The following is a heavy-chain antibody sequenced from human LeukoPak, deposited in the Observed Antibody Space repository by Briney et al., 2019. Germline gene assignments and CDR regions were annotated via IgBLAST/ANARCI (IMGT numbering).Heavy chain of an antibody. CDR1: GFTFSSYA. CDR3: TKGLGH. Sequence: PGRSLRLSCAASGFTFSSYAMHWVRQPPGKGLEWVSFIRSDGTYENHADSVKGRFTISRDNSQNTLYLQMNRLRIEDTAVYYCTKGLGHWGQGTLVTVSS. V-gene: IGHV3-30*02. J-gene: IGHJ5*02. CDR2: IRSDGTYE.